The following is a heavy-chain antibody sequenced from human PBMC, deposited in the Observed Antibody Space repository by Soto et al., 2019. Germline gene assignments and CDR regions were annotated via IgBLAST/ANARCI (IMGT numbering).Heavy chain of an antibody. CDR2: IHYSGSA. CDR3: ARDQNGSPHFDY. D-gene: IGHD1-26*01. CDR1: GGSISSYY. V-gene: IGHV4-59*01. J-gene: IGHJ4*02. Sequence: SGSLSLTCTVSGGSISSYYWSWIRQPPGKGLEWIGYIHYSGSANYNPSLMSRVTISVDSSKNQFSLKLSSVTAADTAVYYCARDQNGSPHFDYWGQGTLVTVSS.